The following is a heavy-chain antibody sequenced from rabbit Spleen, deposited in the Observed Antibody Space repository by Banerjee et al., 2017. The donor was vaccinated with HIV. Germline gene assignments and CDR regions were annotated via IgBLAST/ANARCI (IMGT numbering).Heavy chain of an antibody. D-gene: IGHD2-1*01. CDR2: IYTFGGNT. CDR3: ASDSYDDDGDYRWAFNL. J-gene: IGHJ4*01. V-gene: IGHV1S43*01. CDR1: GIDFNGYYY. Sequence: QEQLEESGGGLVKPGGTLTLTCKASGIDFNGYYYMCWVRQAPGKGLELVACIYTFGGNTWYASWAKGRFTISKSTSLNTVTLQMTDLTGADTATYFCASDSYDDDGDYRWAFNLWGQGTLVTVS.